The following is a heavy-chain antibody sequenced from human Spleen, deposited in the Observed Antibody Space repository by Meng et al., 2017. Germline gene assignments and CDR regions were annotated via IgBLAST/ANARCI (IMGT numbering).Heavy chain of an antibody. D-gene: IGHD3-3*01. CDR1: GITFTDAW. J-gene: IGHJ4*02. CDR3: THDNDGYYTFVF. V-gene: IGHV3-15*01. CDR2: IKSKGAGETT. Sequence: GESLKISCTVSGITFTDAWMTWVRQAPGRGLEWIGRIKSKGAGETTDYAAPVRGRFTLSRDDSKNMVYLQMNSLTSEDTAMYYCTHDNDGYYTFVFWGQGTLVTVSS.